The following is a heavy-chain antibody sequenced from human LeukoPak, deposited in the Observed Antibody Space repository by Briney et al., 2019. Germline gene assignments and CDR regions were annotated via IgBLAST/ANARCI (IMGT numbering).Heavy chain of an antibody. Sequence: VASVKVSCKASGYTFTGYYMHWVRRAPGQGLEWMGWISAYNGNTNYAQKLQGRVTVTTDTSTSTAYMELRSLRSDDTAVYYCARGVYGDYTQYYYYYMDVWGKGTTVTVSS. CDR3: ARGVYGDYTQYYYYYMDV. D-gene: IGHD4-17*01. CDR1: GYTFTGYY. V-gene: IGHV1-18*04. J-gene: IGHJ6*03. CDR2: ISAYNGNT.